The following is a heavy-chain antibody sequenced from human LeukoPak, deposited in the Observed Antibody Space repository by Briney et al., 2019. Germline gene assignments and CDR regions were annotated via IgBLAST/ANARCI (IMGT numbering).Heavy chain of an antibody. CDR2: IIPIFGTA. J-gene: IGHJ4*02. CDR3: ARAGGSFSYYDVLTASPGVYFDY. D-gene: IGHD3-9*01. V-gene: IGHV1-69*01. Sequence: SVKVSCKASGGTFSSYAISWVRQAPGQGLEWMGGIIPIFGTANYAQKFQGRVTITADESTSTAYMELSSLRSEDTAVYYCARAGGSFSYYDVLTASPGVYFDYWGQGTLVTVSS. CDR1: GGTFSSYA.